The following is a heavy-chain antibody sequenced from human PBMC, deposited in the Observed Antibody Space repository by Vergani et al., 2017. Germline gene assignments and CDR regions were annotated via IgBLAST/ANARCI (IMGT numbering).Heavy chain of an antibody. CDR2: IIPVLGKT. J-gene: IGHJ5*02. V-gene: IGHV1-46*01. D-gene: IGHD2-2*01. CDR3: ARDSRYCSSTSCYVGRDWFDP. CDR1: GYTFTSYY. Sequence: QVQLVQSGAEVKKPGASVKVSCKASGYTFTSYYMHWVRQAPGQGLEWMGRIIPVLGKTKYAQDFQGRLTITADTSTSTAYMELTSLRSQDTAVYYCARDSRYCSSTSCYVGRDWFDPWGQGTLVTVSS.